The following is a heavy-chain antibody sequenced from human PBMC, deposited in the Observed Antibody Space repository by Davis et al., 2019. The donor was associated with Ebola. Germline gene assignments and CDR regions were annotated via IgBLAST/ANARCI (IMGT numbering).Heavy chain of an antibody. CDR1: GYTFTGYY. Sequence: AASVKVSCKASGYTFTGYYMHWVRQAPGQGLEWMGRINPNSGGTNYAQKFQGRVTMTRDTSISTAYMELRRLRSDDTAVYYCARGEKWAAIYYYYYGMDVWGKGTTVTVSS. J-gene: IGHJ6*04. CDR3: ARGEKWAAIYYYYYGMDV. CDR2: INPNSGGT. D-gene: IGHD5-18*01. V-gene: IGHV1-2*06.